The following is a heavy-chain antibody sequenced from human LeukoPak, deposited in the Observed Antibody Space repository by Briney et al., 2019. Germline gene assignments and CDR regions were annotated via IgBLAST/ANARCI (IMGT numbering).Heavy chain of an antibody. Sequence: ASVTVSCKASGYTFTSYDINWVRQAPGQGLEWMGWMNPNSGNTGYAQKFQGRVTMTRNTSISTAYMELSSLRSEDTAVYYCARRAYYYGSGSYYAYYYYYGMDVWGQGTTVTVSS. D-gene: IGHD3-10*01. CDR1: GYTFTSYD. CDR2: MNPNSGNT. V-gene: IGHV1-8*01. J-gene: IGHJ6*02. CDR3: ARRAYYYGSGSYYAYYYYYGMDV.